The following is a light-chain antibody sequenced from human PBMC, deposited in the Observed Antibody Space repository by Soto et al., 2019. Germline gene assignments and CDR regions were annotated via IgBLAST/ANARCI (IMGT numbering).Light chain of an antibody. V-gene: IGKV3-11*01. Sequence: LPQFAIKLSLSPGQRATLSCRASQSFRGLLAWYQQKPGQAPRLLIYDAYNRATGIPPRFSGSGSGTDFTLTISRVEPEDSAVYYCHRRHRRPITFGQGTGLEI. CDR3: HRRHRRPIT. J-gene: IGKJ5*01. CDR2: DAY. CDR1: QSFRGL.